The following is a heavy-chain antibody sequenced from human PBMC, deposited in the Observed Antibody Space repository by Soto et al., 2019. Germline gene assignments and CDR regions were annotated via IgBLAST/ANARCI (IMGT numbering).Heavy chain of an antibody. J-gene: IGHJ4*01. V-gene: IGHV1-3*01. CDR1: ADIFTKSA. Sequence: ASXRVSWHACADIFTKSAMHCVREAPGQRLEWMGWISGDSGNTKYAPKLQDRVTITRDTSASTAYMELSSLRSEDTALYYCARDGVAAGNINFDYWGQGTLVTVSS. CDR2: ISGDSGNT. CDR3: ARDGVAAGNINFDY. D-gene: IGHD6-19*01.